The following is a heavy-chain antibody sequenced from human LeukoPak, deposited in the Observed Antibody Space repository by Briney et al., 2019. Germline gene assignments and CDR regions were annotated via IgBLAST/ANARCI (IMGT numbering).Heavy chain of an antibody. Sequence: GGSPRLSCAASGFTFSDSSVHWVRQASGKGLEWIGLMEKELNGYATAYAASVRGRFTISRDDSQNTAYLQMDSLKTEDTALYYCTGGSGTYNWLDPWGQGTLVTVSS. CDR1: GFTFSDSS. CDR3: TGGSGTYNWLDP. D-gene: IGHD1-26*01. CDR2: MEKELNGYAT. V-gene: IGHV3-73*01. J-gene: IGHJ5*02.